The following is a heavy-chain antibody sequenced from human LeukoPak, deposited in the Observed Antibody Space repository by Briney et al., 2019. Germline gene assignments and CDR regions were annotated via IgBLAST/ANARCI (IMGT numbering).Heavy chain of an antibody. CDR2: IDYSGST. D-gene: IGHD5-24*01. V-gene: IGHV4-30-4*08. CDR3: ARVGRWLPDNWFDP. Sequence: SQTLSLTCTVSGGSFSSGDYYWSWIRQPPGKGLEWIGYIDYSGSTYYNPSLKSRVTISVDTSKNQFSLKLSSVTAADTAVYYCARVGRWLPDNWFDPWGQGTLVTVSS. J-gene: IGHJ5*02. CDR1: GGSFSSGDYY.